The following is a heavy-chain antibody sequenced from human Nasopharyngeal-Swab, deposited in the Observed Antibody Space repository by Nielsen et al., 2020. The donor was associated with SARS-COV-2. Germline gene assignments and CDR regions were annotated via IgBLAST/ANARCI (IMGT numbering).Heavy chain of an antibody. CDR2: ISYDGSNK. CDR1: GFTFSNYG. Sequence: GGSLRLSCAASGFTFSNYGLHWVRLAPGKGLEWLAVISYDGSNKYYAESVKGRFTISRDNSKKTLYLQMDSLRAEDTAVYYCARDGTYYDFWSGLPDYWGQGTLVTVSS. D-gene: IGHD3-3*01. J-gene: IGHJ4*02. CDR3: ARDGTYYDFWSGLPDY. V-gene: IGHV3-30*03.